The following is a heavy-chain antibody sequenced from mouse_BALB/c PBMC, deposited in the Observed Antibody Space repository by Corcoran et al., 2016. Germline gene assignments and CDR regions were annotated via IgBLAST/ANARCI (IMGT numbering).Heavy chain of an antibody. J-gene: IGHJ3*01. CDR2: INTYTGEP. D-gene: IGHD1-1*01. CDR3: ARSDCSSWFAY. CDR1: GYTFTNYG. V-gene: IGHV9-3-1*01. Sequence: QIQLVQSGPELKKPGETVKISCKASGYTFTNYGMNWVKQAPGKGLKWMGWINTYTGEPTYADDFKGRFAFSLETSDSTAYLQINTLKNEDTAKYFCARSDCSSWFAYGGQGTLVTVSA.